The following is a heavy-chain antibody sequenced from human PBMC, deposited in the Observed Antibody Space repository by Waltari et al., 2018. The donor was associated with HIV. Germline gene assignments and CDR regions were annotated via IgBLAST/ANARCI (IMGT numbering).Heavy chain of an antibody. J-gene: IGHJ3*02. CDR3: ARRLVGADAFEI. CDR2: IYPAESDT. CDR1: DSSFTSYW. Sequence: EVQLVQSGAEVKKPGQSLIISCKGSDSSFTSYWIGWVRPAPGTGLEWMGDIYPAESDTTYNPSFRGQVTISVDTSISTAYVQWRSLKASDTAVYFCARRLVGADAFEIWGQGTEVIVSS. D-gene: IGHD1-26*01. V-gene: IGHV5-51*03.